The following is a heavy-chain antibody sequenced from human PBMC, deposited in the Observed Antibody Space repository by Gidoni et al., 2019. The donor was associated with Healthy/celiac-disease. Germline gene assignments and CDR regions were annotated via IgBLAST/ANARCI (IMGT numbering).Heavy chain of an antibody. CDR2: ISYDGSNK. V-gene: IGHV3-30*18. Sequence: QVQLVESGGGVVQPGRSLRLSCAASGFTFSSYGMHWVRQAPGKALEWVAVISYDGSNKYYADSVKGRFTISRDNSKNTLYLQMNSLRAEDTAVYYCAKDSSSMSLDYWGQGTLVTVSS. CDR3: AKDSSSMSLDY. J-gene: IGHJ4*02. CDR1: GFTFSSYG.